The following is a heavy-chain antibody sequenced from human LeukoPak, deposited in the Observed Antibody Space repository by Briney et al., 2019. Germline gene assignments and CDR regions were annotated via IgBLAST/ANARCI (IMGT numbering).Heavy chain of an antibody. V-gene: IGHV3-23*01. J-gene: IGHJ6*02. D-gene: IGHD2-2*02. CDR2: ISGSGGST. CDR1: GFTFSSYA. Sequence: PGGSLRLSCAASGFTFSSYAMSWVRQAPGKGLEWVSAISGSGGSTYYADSVKGRVTISRDNSKNTLYLQMNSLRAQDTAVYYCAKDSIPHAPYYYYGMDVWGQGTTVTVSS. CDR3: AKDSIPHAPYYYYGMDV.